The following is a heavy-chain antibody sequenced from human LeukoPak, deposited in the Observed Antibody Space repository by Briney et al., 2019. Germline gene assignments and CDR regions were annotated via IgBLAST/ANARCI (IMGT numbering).Heavy chain of an antibody. CDR1: GFTFSDYD. CDR2: ISGGGETI. J-gene: IGHJ4*02. V-gene: IGHV3-23*01. D-gene: IGHD6-19*01. CDR3: AKSQYSSGWFDY. Sequence: GGSLRLSCAASGFTFSDYDMTWVRQAPGKGLEWVSGISGGGETIYYPDSVKGRFTISRDNSKNTLYLQMNSLRAEDTAVYLCAKSQYSSGWFDYWGQGTLVTVSS.